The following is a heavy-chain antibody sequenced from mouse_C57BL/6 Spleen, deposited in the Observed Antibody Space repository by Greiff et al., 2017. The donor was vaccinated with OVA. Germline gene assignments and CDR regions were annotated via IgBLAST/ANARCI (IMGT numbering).Heavy chain of an antibody. V-gene: IGHV1-78*01. CDR2: IYPGDGDT. D-gene: IGHD2-12*01. CDR1: GYTFTDHT. CDR3: AKYYSYEDYAMDY. Sequence: VQLQQSDAELVKPGASVKISCKVSGYTFTDHTIHWMKQRPEQGLEWIGYIYPGDGDTNYNGKFKGKATLTADKSSSTAYMQLNSLTSEDSAVYFCAKYYSYEDYAMDYWGQGTSVTVSS. J-gene: IGHJ4*01.